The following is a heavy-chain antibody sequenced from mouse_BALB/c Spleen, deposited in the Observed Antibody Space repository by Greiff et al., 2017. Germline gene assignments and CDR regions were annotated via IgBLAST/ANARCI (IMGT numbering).Heavy chain of an antibody. CDR1: GYAFTNYL. CDR3: ARSRGTATLFAY. D-gene: IGHD1-2*01. V-gene: IGHV1-54*01. Sequence: QVQLQQSGAELVRPGTSVKVSCKASGYAFTNYLIEWVKQRPGQGLEWIGVINPGSGGTNYNVKFKGKATLTADKSSSTAYMQLSSLTSDDSAVYFCARSRGTATLFAYWGQGTLVTVSA. J-gene: IGHJ3*01. CDR2: INPGSGGT.